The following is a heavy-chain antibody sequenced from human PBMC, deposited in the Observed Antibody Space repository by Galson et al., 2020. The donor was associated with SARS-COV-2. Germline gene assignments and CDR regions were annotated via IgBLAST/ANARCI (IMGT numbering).Heavy chain of an antibody. CDR3: ASGYGSGSYSYYDYDGMDV. CDR1: GYTFTSYG. V-gene: IGHV1-18*01. D-gene: IGHD3-10*01. CDR2: ISAYTGNT. Sequence: GESLKISCQASGYTFTSYGISWVRQAPGQGLEWMGWISAYTGNTTYAQKPQGRVTMTTDTSTITASMELRSLRPDDTAGYYCASGYGSGSYSYYDYDGMDVGGQGTTVTVSS. J-gene: IGHJ6*02.